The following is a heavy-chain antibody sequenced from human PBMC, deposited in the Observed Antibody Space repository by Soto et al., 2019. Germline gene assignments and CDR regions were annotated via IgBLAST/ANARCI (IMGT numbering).Heavy chain of an antibody. J-gene: IGHJ1*01. CDR2: ISYSGTT. V-gene: IGHV4-39*07. CDR3: ARSMDYDILTGYSGAEYFQH. D-gene: IGHD3-9*01. CDR1: SGSISSSSYY. Sequence: SETLSLTCTVSSGSISSSSYYWGWIRQSPGKGLEWIGTISYSGTTYYNPSLKSRVTISVDTSKNQFSLKLSSVTAADTAVYYCARSMDYDILTGYSGAEYFQHWGQGTLVTVSS.